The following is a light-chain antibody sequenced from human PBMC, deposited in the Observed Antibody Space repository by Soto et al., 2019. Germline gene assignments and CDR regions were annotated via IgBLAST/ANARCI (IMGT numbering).Light chain of an antibody. Sequence: QSALTQPASVSGSPGQSITISCTGTSSDVGGYNYVSWYQQHPGKAPKLMIYDVRNRPSGVSNRFSGSKSGNTASLTISGLQAEDEADYYCSSYTSSSTPEVFGGGTKVTVL. V-gene: IGLV2-14*01. J-gene: IGLJ2*01. CDR3: SSYTSSSTPEV. CDR1: SSDVGGYNY. CDR2: DVR.